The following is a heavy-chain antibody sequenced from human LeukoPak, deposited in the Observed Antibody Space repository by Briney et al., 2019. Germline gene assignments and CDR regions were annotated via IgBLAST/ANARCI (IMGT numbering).Heavy chain of an antibody. CDR3: ARSAPFLTGYTLGAFDI. J-gene: IGHJ3*02. CDR2: IYYSGST. D-gene: IGHD3-9*01. CDR1: GGSISSYY. V-gene: IGHV4-59*01. Sequence: SETLSLTCTVSGGSISSYYWSWIRQPPGKGLEWIGYIYYSGSTNYNPSLKSRVTISVDTSKNQFSLKLSSVTAADTAVYYCARSAPFLTGYTLGAFDIWGQGTVVTVSS.